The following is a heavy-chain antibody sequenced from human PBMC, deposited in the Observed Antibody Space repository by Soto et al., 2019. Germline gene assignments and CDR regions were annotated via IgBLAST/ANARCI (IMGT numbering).Heavy chain of an antibody. Sequence: GSLRLSCAASGFTFSNAWMNWVRQAPGKGLEWVGRIKSKTDGGTTDYAAPVKGRFTISRDDSKNTLYLQMNSLKTEDTAVYYCTGQDSSGYYYYYGMDVWGQGTTVTVSS. CDR2: IKSKTDGGTT. V-gene: IGHV3-15*07. J-gene: IGHJ6*02. CDR3: TGQDSSGYYYYYGMDV. CDR1: GFTFSNAW. D-gene: IGHD3-22*01.